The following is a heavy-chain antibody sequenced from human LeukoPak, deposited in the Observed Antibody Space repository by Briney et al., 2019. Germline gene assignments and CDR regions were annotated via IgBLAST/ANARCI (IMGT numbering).Heavy chain of an antibody. Sequence: SETLSLTCAVYGGSFSGYYWSWIRQPPGKGLEWIGEINHSGSTNYNPSLKSRVTISVDTSKNQFSLKLSSVTAADTAVYYCARWYYYGSGSSQWGQGTLVTVFS. V-gene: IGHV4-34*01. J-gene: IGHJ4*02. CDR1: GGSFSGYY. CDR3: ARWYYYGSGSSQ. D-gene: IGHD3-10*01. CDR2: INHSGST.